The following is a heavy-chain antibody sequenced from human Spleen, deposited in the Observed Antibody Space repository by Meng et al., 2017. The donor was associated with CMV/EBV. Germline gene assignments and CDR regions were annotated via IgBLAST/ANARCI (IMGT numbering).Heavy chain of an antibody. D-gene: IGHD6-19*01. CDR2: MSYSGST. Sequence: ESLKISCTVSGYSISSGYYWGWIRRPPGKGLEWIGSMSYSGSTFYMPSLKSRVTISVDTSKNQFSLKLKSVTAADTAVYYCARQGGGRGGWPRFFDYWGQGTRVTVSS. CDR1: GYSISSGYY. J-gene: IGHJ4*02. V-gene: IGHV4-38-2*02. CDR3: ARQGGGRGGWPRFFDY.